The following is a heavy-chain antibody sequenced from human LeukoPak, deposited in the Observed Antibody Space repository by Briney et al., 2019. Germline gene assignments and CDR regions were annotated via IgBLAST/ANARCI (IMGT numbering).Heavy chain of an antibody. V-gene: IGHV3-7*01. Sequence: GGSLRLSCAASGFIFSSYWMSWVRQAPGKGLEWVATIKQDGSEKYYVDSVKGRFTISRDNAKNSVYLQMDSLRAEDTAVYYCARDIEGVPAKYYYDTSWGQGTLVTVSS. CDR1: GFIFSSYW. D-gene: IGHD3-22*01. J-gene: IGHJ4*02. CDR2: IKQDGSEK. CDR3: ARDIEGVPAKYYYDTS.